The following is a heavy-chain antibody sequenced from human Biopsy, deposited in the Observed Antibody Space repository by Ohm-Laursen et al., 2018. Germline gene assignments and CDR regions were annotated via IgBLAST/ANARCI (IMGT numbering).Heavy chain of an antibody. CDR3: ARGDYFDSNGYFWFDP. J-gene: IGHJ5*02. V-gene: IGHV1-69*06. CDR2: INPMFGTA. CDR1: GATFSNYA. Sequence: VSSVKVSCKASGATFSNYAINWLRQAPGQGLEWMGGINPMFGTAKYAQRFQGRVTITADKSTSTADMELSSLRSDDTAVYYCARGDYFDSNGYFWFDPWGQGTLVTVSS. D-gene: IGHD3-22*01.